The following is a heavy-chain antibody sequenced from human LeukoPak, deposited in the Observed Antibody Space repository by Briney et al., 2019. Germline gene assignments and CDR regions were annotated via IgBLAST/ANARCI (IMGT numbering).Heavy chain of an antibody. V-gene: IGHV4-31*03. CDR3: ASPRGYYYDSSGHPGAFDI. CDR1: GGSISSGGYY. CDR2: IYYSGST. D-gene: IGHD3-22*01. Sequence: SQTLSLTCTVSGGSISSGGYYWSWIRQDPGMGLEWIGYIYYSGSTYYNPSLKSRVTISVDTSKNQFSLKLSSVTAADTAVYYCASPRGYYYDSSGHPGAFDIWGQGTMVTVSS. J-gene: IGHJ3*02.